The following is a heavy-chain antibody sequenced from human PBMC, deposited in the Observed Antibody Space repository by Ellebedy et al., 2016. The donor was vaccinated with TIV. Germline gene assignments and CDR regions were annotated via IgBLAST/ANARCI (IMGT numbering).Heavy chain of an antibody. CDR2: IYYSGST. V-gene: IGHV4-59*08. CDR1: GGSFSGYY. J-gene: IGHJ6*02. Sequence: SETLSLTCAVYGGSFSGYYWSWIRQPPGKGLEWIGYIYYSGSTNYNPSLKSRVTISVDTSKNQFSLKLSSVTAADTAVYYCARLPAGRQKYGMDVWGQGTTVTVSS. D-gene: IGHD1-14*01. CDR3: ARLPAGRQKYGMDV.